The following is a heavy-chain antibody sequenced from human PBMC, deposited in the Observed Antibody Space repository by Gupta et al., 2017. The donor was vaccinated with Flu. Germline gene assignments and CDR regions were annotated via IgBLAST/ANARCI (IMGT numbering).Heavy chain of an antibody. Sequence: QVQLVQSGAEVKKPGSSVKVSCKASGGTFSSYAISWVRQAPGQGLEWMGGIIPIFGTANYAQKFQGRVTITADESTSTAYMELSSLRSEDTAVYYCARDGRYYYDSSGARAFDIWGQGTMVTVSS. CDR2: IIPIFGTA. D-gene: IGHD3-22*01. J-gene: IGHJ3*02. CDR1: GGTFSSYA. V-gene: IGHV1-69*01. CDR3: ARDGRYYYDSSGARAFDI.